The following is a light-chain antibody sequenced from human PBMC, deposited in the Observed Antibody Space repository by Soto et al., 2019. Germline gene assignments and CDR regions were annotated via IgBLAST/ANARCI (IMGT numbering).Light chain of an antibody. CDR3: QQYNSYPWT. CDR1: QSISSW. J-gene: IGKJ1*01. Sequence: GDRVTITCRASQSISSWLDWYQQKPGKAPKLLIYDASSLESGVPSRFSGSGSGTEFTLTISSLQPDDFATYYCQQYNSYPWTFGQGTKVEIK. CDR2: DAS. V-gene: IGKV1-5*01.